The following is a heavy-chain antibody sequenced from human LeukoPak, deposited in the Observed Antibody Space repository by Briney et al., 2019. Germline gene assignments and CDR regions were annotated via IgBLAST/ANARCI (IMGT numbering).Heavy chain of an antibody. D-gene: IGHD5-12*01. V-gene: IGHV3-7*01. J-gene: IGHJ4*02. CDR2: IKNDGSEK. CDR3: TRDSGLTGYDLLDY. CDR1: GFPFGTYW. Sequence: SGGSLRLSCAASGFPFGTYWITWVRQAPGKGLEWVANIKNDGSEKYYVDSVKGRFTISRDNAENSLFLQMSSLRVEDTAIYYCTRDSGLTGYDLLDYWGQGTLVTVSS.